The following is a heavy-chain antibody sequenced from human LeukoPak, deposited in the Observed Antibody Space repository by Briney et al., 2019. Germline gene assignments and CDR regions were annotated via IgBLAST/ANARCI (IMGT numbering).Heavy chain of an antibody. CDR2: IYNSGST. J-gene: IGHJ3*02. Sequence: SETLSLTCAVSGGSISSYYWSWIRQPPGKGLEWIGYIYNSGSTNYNPSLRSRVTISLDKSKNHFSLKLSSVTAADTAVDYCARDSPSNWGYRHDAFDIWGQGTMVTVSS. CDR1: GGSISSYY. CDR3: ARDSPSNWGYRHDAFDI. D-gene: IGHD7-27*01. V-gene: IGHV4-59*12.